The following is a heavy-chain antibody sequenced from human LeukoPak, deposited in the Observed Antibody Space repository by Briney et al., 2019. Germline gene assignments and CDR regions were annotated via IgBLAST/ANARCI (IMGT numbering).Heavy chain of an antibody. CDR2: INNDESHT. CDR3: TRNPGMDV. CDR1: GFTFSSYW. V-gene: IGHV3-74*01. J-gene: IGHJ6*02. Sequence: GGSVRLSCAASGFTFSSYWMHWVRQAPGKGLVWVSRINNDESHTTYADSVKGRFTISRDNAKNTLYLQMNSLRTEDTAVYYCTRNPGMDVWGQGTTVTVSS.